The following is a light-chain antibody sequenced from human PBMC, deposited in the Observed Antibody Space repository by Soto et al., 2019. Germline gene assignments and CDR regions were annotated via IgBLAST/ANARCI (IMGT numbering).Light chain of an antibody. Sequence: QSVLTQPPSVSGAPGQRVTISCTGSSSNIGAGYDVHWYQHLPGTAPKLLIYLNINRPSGVPDRFSGPTSGTSASLSITGLQAEDEADYYCQSYDTSLSGYVFGTGTKVTVL. CDR2: LNI. V-gene: IGLV1-40*01. CDR1: SSNIGAGYD. CDR3: QSYDTSLSGYV. J-gene: IGLJ1*01.